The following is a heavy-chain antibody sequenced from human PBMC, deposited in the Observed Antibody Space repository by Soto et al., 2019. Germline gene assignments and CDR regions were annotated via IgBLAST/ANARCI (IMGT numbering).Heavy chain of an antibody. D-gene: IGHD3-10*01. CDR1: VGSISSGSYY. Sequence: QVQLQESGPGLVKPSQTLSLTCTVSVGSISSGSYYWSWIRQHPGKGLEWIGYIYYSGTTYYNPSLKSRVTISVDTSKNQLSLKLTSVTAADTAVYYCARDSYSAYDIWGQGTKVTVSS. J-gene: IGHJ3*02. CDR3: ARDSYSAYDI. CDR2: IYYSGTT. V-gene: IGHV4-31*03.